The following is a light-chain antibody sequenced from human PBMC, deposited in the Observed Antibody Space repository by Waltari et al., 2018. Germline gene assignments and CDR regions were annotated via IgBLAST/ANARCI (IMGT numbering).Light chain of an antibody. J-gene: IGLJ2*01. CDR1: GSVVGASDY. V-gene: IGLV2-14*03. Sequence: QSALTQPASVSGSPGQSITISCSGVGSVVGASDYVSWHQHHPGKAPQVIIYDVTNRPSGVSDRFSASKSANTASLTISRLQPEDEADYYCFSQTLDGLVLFGGGTRLTVL. CDR2: DVT. CDR3: FSQTLDGLVL.